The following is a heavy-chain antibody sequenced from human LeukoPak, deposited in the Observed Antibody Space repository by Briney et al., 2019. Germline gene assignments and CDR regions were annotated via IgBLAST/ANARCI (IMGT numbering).Heavy chain of an antibody. CDR2: ISAYNGDT. D-gene: IGHD1-7*01. Sequence: GASVKVSCKASGYTFTSYGISWVRQAPGQGLEWMGWISAYNGDTNYPQKFQGRVTMTTDTSTSTAYMELRSLRSDDTAVYYCGRVRGYNWNYEGYYYGMDVWGQGTTVTVSS. CDR1: GYTFTSYG. J-gene: IGHJ6*02. V-gene: IGHV1-18*01. CDR3: GRVRGYNWNYEGYYYGMDV.